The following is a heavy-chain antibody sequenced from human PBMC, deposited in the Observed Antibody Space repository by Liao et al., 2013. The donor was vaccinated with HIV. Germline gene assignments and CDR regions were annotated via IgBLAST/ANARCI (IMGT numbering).Heavy chain of an antibody. CDR3: ARGWQLGH. V-gene: IGHV4-59*12. CDR1: GGSISNYY. CDR2: INHSGST. J-gene: IGHJ4*02. Sequence: QVQLQESGPGLVKPSETLSLTCSVSGGSISNYYWSWIRQPPGKGLEWIGEINHSGSTYYSPSLKSRVTISIDTSKNQVSLKLSSVTAADTAVYYCARGWQLGHWGQGTLVTVSS. D-gene: IGHD6-13*01.